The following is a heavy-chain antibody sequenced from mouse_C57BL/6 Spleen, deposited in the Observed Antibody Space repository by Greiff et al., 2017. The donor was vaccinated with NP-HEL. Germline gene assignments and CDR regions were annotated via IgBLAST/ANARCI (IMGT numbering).Heavy chain of an antibody. CDR1: GYAFSSSW. V-gene: IGHV1-82*01. CDR2: IYPGDGDT. Sequence: VQRVESGPELVKPGASVKISCKASGYAFSSSWMNWVKQRPGKGLEWIGRIYPGDGDTNYNGKFKGKATLTADKSSSTAYMQLSSLTSEDSAVYFCARGGWLLRGFDYWGQGTTLTVSS. D-gene: IGHD2-3*01. J-gene: IGHJ2*01. CDR3: ARGGWLLRGFDY.